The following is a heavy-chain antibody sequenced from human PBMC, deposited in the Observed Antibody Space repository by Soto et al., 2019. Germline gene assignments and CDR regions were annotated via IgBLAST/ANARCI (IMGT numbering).Heavy chain of an antibody. CDR1: GDSVSSNSAG. J-gene: IGHJ6*02. D-gene: IGHD3-10*01. CDR2: TYYKSKWNN. V-gene: IGHV6-1*01. CDR3: TGITCFRGMDV. Sequence: SQTLSLTCVISGDSVSSNSAGWNWIRQSPSRGLEWLGRTYYKSKWNNDYALSVKSRITINPDTSKNQFSLHLYSVTPEDTAVYYCTGITCFRGMDVWGQGTPVTVSS.